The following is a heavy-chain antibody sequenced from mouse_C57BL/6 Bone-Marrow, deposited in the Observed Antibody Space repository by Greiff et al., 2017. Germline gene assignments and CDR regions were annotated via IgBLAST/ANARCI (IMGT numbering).Heavy chain of an antibody. Sequence: VQLQQPGAELVKPGASVKMSCKASGYTFTSYWITWVKQRPGQGLEWIGDIYPTSGRTNYNEKFKSKAILTVDTSSNTAYMQLSSLTSEDSAVYYCARSGPLEGNFDYGGQGQGLTVS. J-gene: IGHJ2*03. V-gene: IGHV1-55*01. D-gene: IGHD3-1*01. CDR3: ARSGPLEGNFDY. CDR1: GYTFTSYW. CDR2: IYPTSGRT.